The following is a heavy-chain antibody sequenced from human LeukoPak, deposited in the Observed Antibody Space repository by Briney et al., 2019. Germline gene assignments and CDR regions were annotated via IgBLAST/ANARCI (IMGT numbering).Heavy chain of an antibody. V-gene: IGHV1-18*01. Sequence: ASVKVSCKASGYTFTSYGISWARQAPGQGLEWVAWMGAMNGNRKYAEKLQGRVTVTTDTSTNTAYMELTSLRSDDTAVYFCARDPGAATHDYWGQGTLVTVSS. CDR3: ARDPGAATHDY. CDR1: GYTFTSYG. J-gene: IGHJ4*02. D-gene: IGHD6-25*01. CDR2: MGAMNGNR.